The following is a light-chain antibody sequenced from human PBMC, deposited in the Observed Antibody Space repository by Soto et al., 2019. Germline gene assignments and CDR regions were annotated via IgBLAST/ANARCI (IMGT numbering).Light chain of an antibody. CDR2: AAS. Sequence: DIQMTQYPSSLSASVGDRVTITCRASQSISSYLNWYQQKPGKAPKLMIYAASSLQSGVPSRFSGSGSGTDFTLTISSLQPEDFATYYCQQSYSTPSPFGGGTKVELK. CDR1: QSISSY. CDR3: QQSYSTPSP. V-gene: IGKV1-39*01. J-gene: IGKJ4*01.